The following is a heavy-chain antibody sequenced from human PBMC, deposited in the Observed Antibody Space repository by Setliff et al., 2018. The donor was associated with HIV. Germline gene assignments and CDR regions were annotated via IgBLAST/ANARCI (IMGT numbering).Heavy chain of an antibody. D-gene: IGHD5-18*01. CDR3: ARRGYRYGSADY. V-gene: IGHV4-39*01. J-gene: IGHJ4*02. CDR2: ISYSGST. Sequence: PSETLSLTCSVSGGSMSSSNDYWGWIRQPPGKGLEWIGSISYSGSTYYNPSLKSRVTISVDTSKNQFSLKLSSVTAADTAVYYCARRGYRYGSADYWGQGMLVTVSS. CDR1: GGSMSSSNDY.